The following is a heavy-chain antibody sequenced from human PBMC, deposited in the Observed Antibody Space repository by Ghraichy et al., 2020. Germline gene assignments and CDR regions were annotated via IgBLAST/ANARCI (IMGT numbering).Heavy chain of an antibody. CDR1: GFTFSSYA. CDR2: LSGSGGST. Sequence: GGSLRLSCAASGFTFSSYAMSWVRQAPGKGLEWVSALSGSGGSTYYADSVKGRFTISRDNSKNTLYLQMNSLRAEDTAVYYCAKERSDFWSGYYTPYFDYWGQGTLVTVSS. V-gene: IGHV3-23*01. D-gene: IGHD3-3*01. J-gene: IGHJ4*02. CDR3: AKERSDFWSGYYTPYFDY.